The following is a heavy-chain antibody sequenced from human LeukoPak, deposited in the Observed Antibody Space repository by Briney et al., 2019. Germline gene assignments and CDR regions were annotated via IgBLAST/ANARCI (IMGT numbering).Heavy chain of an antibody. J-gene: IGHJ3*02. CDR3: ARDGDIVGATFDI. CDR2: ISAYNGNT. V-gene: IGHV1-18*01. Sequence: ASVKVSCKASGYAFTSYGISWVRQAPGQGLEWMGWISAYNGNTNYAQKLQGRVTMTRDTSISTAYMELSRLRSDDTAVYYCARDGDIVGATFDIWGQGTMVTVSS. D-gene: IGHD1-26*01. CDR1: GYAFTSYG.